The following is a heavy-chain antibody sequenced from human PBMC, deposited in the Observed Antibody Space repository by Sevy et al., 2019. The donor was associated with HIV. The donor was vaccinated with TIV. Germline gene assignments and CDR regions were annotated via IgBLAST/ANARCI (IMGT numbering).Heavy chain of an antibody. CDR3: ARVGVYYYDSSGPHGFDP. CDR1: GFTFSSYW. D-gene: IGHD3-22*01. J-gene: IGHJ5*02. CDR2: IKQDGSEK. Sequence: GGSLRLSCAASGFTFSSYWMSWVRQAPGKGLEWVANIKQDGSEKYYVDSVKGRFTISRDNAKNSLYLQMNSLRAEDTAVYYCARVGVYYYDSSGPHGFDPWGQGTLVTVSS. V-gene: IGHV3-7*01.